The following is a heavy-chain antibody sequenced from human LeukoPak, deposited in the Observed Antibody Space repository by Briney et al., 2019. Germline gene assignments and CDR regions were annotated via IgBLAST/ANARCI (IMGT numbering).Heavy chain of an antibody. CDR1: GGTFSSYA. CDR2: IIPIFGTA. CDR3: AREVAAAGISYYYYGMDV. V-gene: IGHV1-69*13. Sequence: GASVKVSCKASGGTFSSYAISWVRQAPGQGLEWMGGIIPIFGTANYAQKFQGRVTITADESTSTAYMELSSLRSEDTAVYYCAREVAAAGISYYYYGMDVWGQGTTVTVSS. J-gene: IGHJ6*02. D-gene: IGHD6-13*01.